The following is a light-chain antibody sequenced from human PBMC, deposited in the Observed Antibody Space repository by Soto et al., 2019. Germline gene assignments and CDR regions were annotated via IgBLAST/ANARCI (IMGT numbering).Light chain of an antibody. CDR3: SSYTSSRIVV. CDR2: EVT. CDR1: SSDVGGYNY. Sequence: SALTQPASVSGSPGQSITISCTGTSSDVGGYNYVSWFQQHPGKAPKLMIYEVTNRPSGVSYRFSGSKSGNTASLTISGLQAEDEADYYCSSYTSSRIVVFGGGTKLTVL. J-gene: IGLJ2*01. V-gene: IGLV2-14*01.